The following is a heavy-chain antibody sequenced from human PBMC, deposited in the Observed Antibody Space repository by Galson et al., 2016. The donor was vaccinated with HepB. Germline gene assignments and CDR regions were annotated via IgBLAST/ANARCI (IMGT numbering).Heavy chain of an antibody. CDR1: GYSFTSYG. CDR3: VVPGVYGDYAY. J-gene: IGHJ4*02. Sequence: SVKVSCKASGYSFTSYGLIWVRQTPGQGLEWMGWISAYNGDTKYAQTLQDRITMTTDISPRMAYMELRSLRSDDTAVYYCVVPGVYGDYAYWGQGTLVTVSS. CDR2: ISAYNGDT. D-gene: IGHD4-17*01. V-gene: IGHV1-18*01.